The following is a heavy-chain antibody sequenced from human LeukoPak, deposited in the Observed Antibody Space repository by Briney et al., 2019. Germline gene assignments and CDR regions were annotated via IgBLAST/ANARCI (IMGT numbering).Heavy chain of an antibody. Sequence: SETLSLTCAVYGGSFSGYYWSWIRQPPGKELEWIGEINHSGSTNYNPSLKSRVTISVDTSKNQFSLKLSSVTAADTAVYYCARGWRYYGSGSYCWFDPWGQGTLVTVSS. CDR2: INHSGST. V-gene: IGHV4-34*01. CDR1: GGSFSGYY. D-gene: IGHD3-10*01. CDR3: ARGWRYYGSGSYCWFDP. J-gene: IGHJ5*02.